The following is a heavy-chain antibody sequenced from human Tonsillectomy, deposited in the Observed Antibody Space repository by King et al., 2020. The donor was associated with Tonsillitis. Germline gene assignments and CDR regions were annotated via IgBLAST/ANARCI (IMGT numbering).Heavy chain of an antibody. Sequence: VQLVESGGGLVKPGGSLRLSCAASGFMFSDFYMSWIRQAPGKGLEWVSYISSCDATTYYADSVKGRFTISRDNAKNSLYLQMNSLRAEDTAVYYCARDTYYSDNTYDYWGQGTLVTVSS. CDR3: ARDTYYSDNTYDY. D-gene: IGHD3-22*01. J-gene: IGHJ4*02. CDR2: ISSCDATT. CDR1: GFMFSDFY. V-gene: IGHV3-11*01.